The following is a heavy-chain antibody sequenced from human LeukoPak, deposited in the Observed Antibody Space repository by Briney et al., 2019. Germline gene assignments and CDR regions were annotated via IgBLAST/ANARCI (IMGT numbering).Heavy chain of an antibody. J-gene: IGHJ5*02. V-gene: IGHV1-69*05. CDR1: GYTFTSYA. D-gene: IGHD3-10*01. Sequence: SVKVSCKASGYTFTSYAISWVRQAPGQGLEWMGRIIPIIGTANYAQKFQGRVTITTDESTSTAYMELSSLRSEDTAVYYCARDRLGIKRFDPWGEGTLVTVSP. CDR2: IIPIIGTA. CDR3: ARDRLGIKRFDP.